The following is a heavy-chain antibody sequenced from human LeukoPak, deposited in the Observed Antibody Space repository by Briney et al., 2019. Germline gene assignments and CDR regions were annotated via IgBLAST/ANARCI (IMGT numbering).Heavy chain of an antibody. Sequence: GGSLRLSCVAAGFTLRSYVMNWVRQTPGKGLEWVSSISGSGDSTFYADSVKGRFSISRDNSKITLYLQVNGLRTADTAVYYCAKDRLLNCRGDCYIFDYWGQGTVVTVSS. D-gene: IGHD2-21*02. V-gene: IGHV3-23*01. CDR2: ISGSGDST. CDR1: GFTLRSYV. CDR3: AKDRLLNCRGDCYIFDY. J-gene: IGHJ4*02.